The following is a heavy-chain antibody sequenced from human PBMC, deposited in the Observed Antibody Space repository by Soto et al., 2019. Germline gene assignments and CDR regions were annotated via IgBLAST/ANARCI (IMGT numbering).Heavy chain of an antibody. D-gene: IGHD6-13*01. J-gene: IGHJ4*02. CDR2: IDWDDDK. Sequence: SGPTLVNPTQTPTLTCTFSGFSLSTSGMCVSWIRQPPGKALEWLALIDWDDDKYYSTSLKTRLTISKDTSKNQVVLTMTNMDPVYTATYYFARSYSSPLNLDYWGQGTLVIGSS. CDR1: GFSLSTSGMC. CDR3: ARSYSSPLNLDY. V-gene: IGHV2-70*01.